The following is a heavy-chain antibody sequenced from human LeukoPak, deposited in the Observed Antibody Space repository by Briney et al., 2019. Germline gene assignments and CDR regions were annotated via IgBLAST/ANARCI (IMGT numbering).Heavy chain of an antibody. CDR2: ISYDGSNK. CDR3: ARTLAGYYYGMDV. CDR1: GFTFSSYA. J-gene: IGHJ6*02. D-gene: IGHD2-21*01. Sequence: GGSLRLSCAASGFTFSSYAMHWVRQAPGKGLEWVAVISYDGSNKYYADSVKGRFTISRDNSKNTLYLQMNSLRAEDTAVYYCARTLAGYYYGMDVWGQGTTVTVSS. V-gene: IGHV3-30-3*01.